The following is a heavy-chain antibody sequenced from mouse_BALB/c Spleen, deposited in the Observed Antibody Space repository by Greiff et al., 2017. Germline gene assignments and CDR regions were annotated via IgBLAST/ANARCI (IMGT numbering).Heavy chain of an antibody. D-gene: IGHD1-1*01. CDR2: INSNGGST. J-gene: IGHJ3*01. CDR1: GFTFSSYG. Sequence: EVKLVESGGGLVQPGGSLKLSCAASGFTFSSYGMSWVRQTPDKRLELVATINSNGGSTYYPDSVKGRFTISRDNARNILYLQMSSLRSEDTAMYYCARGETTVGPFAYWGQGTLVTVSA. V-gene: IGHV5-6-3*01. CDR3: ARGETTVGPFAY.